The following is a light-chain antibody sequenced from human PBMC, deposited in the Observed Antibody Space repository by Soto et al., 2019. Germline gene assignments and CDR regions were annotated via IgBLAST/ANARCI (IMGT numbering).Light chain of an antibody. Sequence: AIQLTQSPSSLSASVGYRVSITCRASQGISSALAWYQHKPGKPPKILIYDASSLHSGVPSRFSGSESWTECTLAVSGLQPEDVATCYCQRLKSDPFSFGQG. J-gene: IGKJ5*01. V-gene: IGKV1-13*02. CDR3: QRLKSDPFS. CDR2: DAS. CDR1: QGISSA.